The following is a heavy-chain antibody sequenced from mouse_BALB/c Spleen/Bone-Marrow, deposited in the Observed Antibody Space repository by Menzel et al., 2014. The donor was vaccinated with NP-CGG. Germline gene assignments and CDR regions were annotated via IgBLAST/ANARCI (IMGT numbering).Heavy chain of an antibody. V-gene: IGHV5-6-3*01. CDR3: ARVYGWYFDV. CDR1: GFTFSSYG. D-gene: IGHD1-1*01. CDR2: INNNGGST. J-gene: IGHJ1*01. Sequence: EVQLVESGGGLVQPGGSLKLSWVASGFTFSSYGMSWVRQTPDKRLELVATINNNGGSTYYPDSVKGQFTISRDNAKNTLYLQMSSLKSEDTAMYYCARVYGWYFDVWGAGTTVTVSS.